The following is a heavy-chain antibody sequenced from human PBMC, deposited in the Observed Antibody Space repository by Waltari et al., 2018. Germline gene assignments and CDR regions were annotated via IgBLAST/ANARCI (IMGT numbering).Heavy chain of an antibody. Sequence: QVQLQQWGAGLLKPSETLSLTCAVYGGSFSGYYWSWIRQPPGKGLEWIGEINHSGSTNYNPSLKSRVTISVDTSKNQFSLKLSSVTAADTAVYYCARVAVRYSSGFDIWGQGTMVTVSS. J-gene: IGHJ3*02. D-gene: IGHD6-19*01. CDR2: INHSGST. V-gene: IGHV4-34*01. CDR1: GGSFSGYY. CDR3: ARVAVRYSSGFDI.